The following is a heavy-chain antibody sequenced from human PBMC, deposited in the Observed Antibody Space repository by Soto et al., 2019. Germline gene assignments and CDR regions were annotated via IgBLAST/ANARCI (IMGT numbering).Heavy chain of an antibody. CDR2: IIPIFGTA. V-gene: IGHV1-69*13. Sequence: SVKVTCKASGGPFSTYAISWVRQYPGQGLEWMGGIIPIFGTANYAQRVLGRVTISADDSTSTDYMELRSLTSDDTAVYYCAKAMTMASPNWFDPWGQGTQVTVS. CDR1: GGPFSTYA. D-gene: IGHD3-10*01. J-gene: IGHJ5*02. CDR3: AKAMTMASPNWFDP.